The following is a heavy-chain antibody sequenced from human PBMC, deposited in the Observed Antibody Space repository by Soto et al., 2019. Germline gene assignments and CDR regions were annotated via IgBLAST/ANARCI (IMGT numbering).Heavy chain of an antibody. CDR1: GFTFSDYY. D-gene: IGHD3-16*02. CDR2: ISSSGSTI. CDR3: ARDPPKVAYNQSKYRNTLHVDY. V-gene: IGHV3-11*01. Sequence: QVQLVESGGGLVKPGGSLRLSCAASGFTFSDYYMSWIRQAPGRGLEWVSYISSSGSTIYYADSVKGRFTISRDNAKNSLYLQMNSLRAEDTAVYYCARDPPKVAYNQSKYRNTLHVDYWGQGTLVTVSS. J-gene: IGHJ4*02.